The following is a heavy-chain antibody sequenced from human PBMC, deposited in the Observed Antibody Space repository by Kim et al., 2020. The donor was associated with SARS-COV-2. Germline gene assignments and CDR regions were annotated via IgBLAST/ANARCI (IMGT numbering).Heavy chain of an antibody. D-gene: IGHD3-16*01. CDR3: AKGSRGMPTH. Sequence: IDYADSVQGRFTISRDNAKNSLYLQMNSLGAEDTALYYCAKGSRGMPTHWGQGTLVTVSS. V-gene: IGHV3-9*01. CDR2: I. J-gene: IGHJ4*02.